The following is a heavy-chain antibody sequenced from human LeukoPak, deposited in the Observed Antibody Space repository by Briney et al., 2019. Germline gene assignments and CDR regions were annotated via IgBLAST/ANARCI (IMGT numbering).Heavy chain of an antibody. Sequence: GGSLRLSCAASGFTFSNYWMHWVRQAPGKGLVWVSRITSDGINTSYADSVKGRFTISRDNAKNTLNLQMNSLRAEDTAVYYCARDLGQYYDTSDNWFDPWGQGTLVTVSS. D-gene: IGHD3-22*01. CDR2: ITSDGINT. V-gene: IGHV3-74*01. J-gene: IGHJ5*02. CDR3: ARDLGQYYDTSDNWFDP. CDR1: GFTFSNYW.